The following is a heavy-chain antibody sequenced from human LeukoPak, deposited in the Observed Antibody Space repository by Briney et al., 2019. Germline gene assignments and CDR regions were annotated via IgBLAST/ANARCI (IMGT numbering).Heavy chain of an antibody. D-gene: IGHD6-19*01. V-gene: IGHV3-23*01. J-gene: IGHJ4*02. CDR1: GFTFSSYA. Sequence: GGSLRLSCAASGFTFSSYAMSWVRQAPGKGLEWVSAISGSGGSTYYADSVKGRFTISRDNSKNTLYLQMNSQRAEDTAVYYCAKIPVSYSSGWSNFDYWGQGTLVTVSS. CDR2: ISGSGGST. CDR3: AKIPVSYSSGWSNFDY.